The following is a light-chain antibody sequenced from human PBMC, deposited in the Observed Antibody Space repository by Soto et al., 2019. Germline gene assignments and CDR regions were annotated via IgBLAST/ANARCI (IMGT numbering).Light chain of an antibody. CDR2: DAY. J-gene: IGKJ5*01. CDR1: QSVSRY. Sequence: EIVLTQSPATMSLSPGERATLSCRASQSVSRYLAWYQQKPGQAHRLLIYDAYNRATGIPDRFSGSGSGTDFTLTIRRLEPEDLAVYYCQQSSNWPQITCGQGTRLEIK. CDR3: QQSSNWPQIT. V-gene: IGKV3-11*01.